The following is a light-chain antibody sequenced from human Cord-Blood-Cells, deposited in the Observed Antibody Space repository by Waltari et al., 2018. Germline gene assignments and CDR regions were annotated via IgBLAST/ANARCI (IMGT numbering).Light chain of an antibody. CDR2: EGS. CDR1: SSDVGSYNL. CDR3: CSYAGSSTPWV. J-gene: IGLJ3*02. Sequence: QSALTQPASVSGSPGQSITISCTGTSSDVGSYNLVSWYQQHPGKAPKLMIYEGSKRPSGVSHRFSGSKSGNTASLTISGLQAEDEADYYCCSYAGSSTPWVFGGGTKLTVL. V-gene: IGLV2-23*01.